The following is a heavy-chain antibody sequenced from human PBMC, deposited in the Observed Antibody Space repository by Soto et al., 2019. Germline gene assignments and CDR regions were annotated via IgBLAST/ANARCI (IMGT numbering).Heavy chain of an antibody. D-gene: IGHD6-6*01. CDR1: VFSVSNNY. CDR2: IYSDGST. V-gene: IGHV3-53*01. J-gene: IGHJ6*02. CDR3: ARGGGVAVRPHYYYYGMDV. Sequence: EVQPVESGGGLIQPGGSLRLSCVASVFSVSNNYMSWVRQAPGKGLEWVSVIYSDGSTYYTDSVKGRFTISRDNSRNTVYLQTNSLRAEDTAVYYCARGGGVAVRPHYYYYGMDVWGQGTTVTVSS.